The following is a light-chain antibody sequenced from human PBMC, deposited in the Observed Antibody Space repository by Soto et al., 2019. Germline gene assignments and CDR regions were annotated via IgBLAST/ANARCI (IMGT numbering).Light chain of an antibody. Sequence: EILMTQSPATLSVSPGERATLSCRASQSLNGNLAWYQQKPGQAPRLLISRASTRATDIPARFTGSGSGTEFILTIDSLQSEDFAVYYCQQYNYWPSFGQGTKVEIK. CDR3: QQYNYWPS. CDR2: RAS. CDR1: QSLNGN. J-gene: IGKJ1*01. V-gene: IGKV3-15*01.